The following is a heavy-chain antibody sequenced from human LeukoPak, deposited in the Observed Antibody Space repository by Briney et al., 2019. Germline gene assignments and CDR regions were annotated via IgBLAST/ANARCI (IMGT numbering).Heavy chain of an antibody. CDR2: IWYDGSNK. V-gene: IGHV3-33*01. D-gene: IGHD3-22*01. CDR3: AGGGLFGYYYYMDV. J-gene: IGHJ6*03. Sequence: PGRSLRLSCAASGFTFSSYGMHWVRQAPGKGLEWVAVIWYDGSNKYYADSVKGRFTIPRDNSKNTLYLQMNSLRAEDTAVYYCAGGGLFGYYYYMDVWGKGTTVTVSS. CDR1: GFTFSSYG.